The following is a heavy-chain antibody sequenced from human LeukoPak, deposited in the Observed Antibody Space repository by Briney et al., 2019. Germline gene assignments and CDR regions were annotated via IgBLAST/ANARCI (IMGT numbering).Heavy chain of an antibody. CDR1: GFTVSNNY. D-gene: IGHD1-1*01. J-gene: IGHJ4*02. CDR3: ARGDRGTGQHFDY. CDR2: ILAGVGT. V-gene: IGHV3-53*01. Sequence: GGSLRLSCAAPGFTVSNNYMTWVRQAPGKGMEWVSIILAGVGTYYADSVRGRFTISRDNSKNTLYLQMNSLEAEDAAVYYCARGDRGTGQHFDYWGQGTLVTVS.